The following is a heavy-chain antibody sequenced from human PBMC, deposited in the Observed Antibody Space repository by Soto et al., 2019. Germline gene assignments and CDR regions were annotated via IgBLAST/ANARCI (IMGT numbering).Heavy chain of an antibody. CDR3: ARSKTYYDILAGYYFLPPDY. CDR2: ISYDGSNK. Sequence: AGGSLRLSCAASGFTFSSYAMHWVRQAPGKGLEWVAVISYDGSNKYYADSVKGRFTISRDNSKNTLYLQMNSLRAEDTAVYYCARSKTYYDILAGYYFLPPDYWGQGTLVRVSS. CDR1: GFTFSSYA. D-gene: IGHD3-9*01. J-gene: IGHJ4*02. V-gene: IGHV3-30-3*01.